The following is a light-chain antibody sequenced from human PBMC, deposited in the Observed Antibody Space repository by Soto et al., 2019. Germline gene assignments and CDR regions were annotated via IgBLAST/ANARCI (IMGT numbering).Light chain of an antibody. CDR3: FSYAGRNNVDV. J-gene: IGLJ1*01. V-gene: IGLV2-8*01. Sequence: QSALTRPPSASGSPGQSVTISCTGTSSDVGGYNYVSWYQKHPGKAPKLVIFEVTKRPSGVPDRFSGSKFGNTASLTVSGLQPEDEAEYYCFSYAGRNNVDVFGTGTKLTVL. CDR1: SSDVGGYNY. CDR2: EVT.